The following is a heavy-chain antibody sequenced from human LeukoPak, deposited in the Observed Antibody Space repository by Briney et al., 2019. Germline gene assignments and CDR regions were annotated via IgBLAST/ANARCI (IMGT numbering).Heavy chain of an antibody. CDR1: GFSFSSYA. J-gene: IGHJ4*02. CDR3: AKRATAGGFDS. D-gene: IGHD6-13*01. V-gene: IGHV3-23*01. CDR2: SSGSGDSA. Sequence: GGSLRLSCAATGFSFSSYAMSWVRQAPGEGLEWVSASSGSGDSADCADAVKGRFTISRDNSKSTLYLQMTSLRVDDTAVYYCAKRATAGGFDSWGQGTLVTVSS.